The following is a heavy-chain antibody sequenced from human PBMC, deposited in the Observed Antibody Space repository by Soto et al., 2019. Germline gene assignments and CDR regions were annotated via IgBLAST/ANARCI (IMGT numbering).Heavy chain of an antibody. CDR3: AHSLDYDPYRGLYYYGMDV. J-gene: IGHJ6*02. Sequence: QITLKESGPTLVKPTQTLTLTCTFSGFSLSTSGVGVGWIRQPPGKALEWLALIYWDDDKRYSPSLKSRLTITKDTSKNQLVLTMTNMDPVDTATYYCAHSLDYDPYRGLYYYGMDVWGQGTTVTVSS. CDR1: GFSLSTSGVG. CDR2: IYWDDDK. V-gene: IGHV2-5*02. D-gene: IGHD3-16*01.